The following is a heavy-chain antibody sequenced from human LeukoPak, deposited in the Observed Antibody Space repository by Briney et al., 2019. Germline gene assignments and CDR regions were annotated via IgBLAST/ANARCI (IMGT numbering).Heavy chain of an antibody. J-gene: IGHJ4*02. V-gene: IGHV1-18*01. D-gene: IGHD2-2*01. CDR3: ASNYCSSTSCSPYYFDY. CDR2: ISAYNGNT. CDR1: GYTFTSYG. Sequence: ASVKDSCKASGYTFTSYGISWVRQAPGQGLEWMGWISAYNGNTNYAQKLQGRVTMTTDTSTSTANMELRSLRSDDTAVYYCASNYCSSTSCSPYYFDYWGQGTLVTVSS.